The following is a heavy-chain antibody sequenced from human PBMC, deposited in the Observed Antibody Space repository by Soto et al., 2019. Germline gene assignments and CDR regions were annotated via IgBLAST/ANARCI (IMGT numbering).Heavy chain of an antibody. V-gene: IGHV4-59*01. Sequence: PSKTLSLTCTVAGASMSEYFWSWIRQSPGKGLEWIGYIYYLGSTDYNPSLKSRVTISVDTSKRQFSLRLTSVTAADTAVYYCARDGYDGSGSPYPAFWGPGTQVTVSS. J-gene: IGHJ4*02. CDR3: ARDGYDGSGSPYPAF. CDR2: IYYLGST. D-gene: IGHD3-10*01. CDR1: GASMSEYF.